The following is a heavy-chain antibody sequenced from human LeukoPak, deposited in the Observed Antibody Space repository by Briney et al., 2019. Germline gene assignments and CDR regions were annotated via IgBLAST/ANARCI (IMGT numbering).Heavy chain of an antibody. CDR1: RFTFSSYG. D-gene: IGHD6-19*01. V-gene: IGHV3-30*18. Sequence: GGSLRLSCAASRFTFSSYGMHWVRQAPGKGLEWVAVISYDGSNKYYADSVKGRFTISRDNSKNTLYLQMNSLRAEDTAMYYCAKNPQQWLLTYYFDYWGQGTLVTVSS. CDR3: AKNPQQWLLTYYFDY. CDR2: ISYDGSNK. J-gene: IGHJ4*02.